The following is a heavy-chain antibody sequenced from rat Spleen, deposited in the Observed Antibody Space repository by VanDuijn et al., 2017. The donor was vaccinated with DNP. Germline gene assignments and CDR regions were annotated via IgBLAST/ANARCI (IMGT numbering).Heavy chain of an antibody. J-gene: IGHJ3*01. CDR2: IFSDGSRT. Sequence: EVQLVESGGGLVQPGRSLKLSCTASGFTFSDYNMAWVRQAPKKGLEWVATIFSDGSRTYYRDSVKGRFTISRDNAKTTLYLQMDSLKSEDTATYYCTRQYYYSGDDNWFAYWGQGTLVTVSS. CDR1: GFTFSDYN. V-gene: IGHV5S10*01. CDR3: TRQYYYSGDDNWFAY. D-gene: IGHD1-1*01.